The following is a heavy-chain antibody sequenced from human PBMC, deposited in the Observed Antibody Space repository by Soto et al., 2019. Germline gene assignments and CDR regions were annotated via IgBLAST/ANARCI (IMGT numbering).Heavy chain of an antibody. D-gene: IGHD3-3*01. CDR1: GYTFTSYD. V-gene: IGHV1-8*01. J-gene: IGHJ6*03. Sequence: QVQLVQSGAEVKKPGASVKVSCKASGYTFTSYDINWVRQATGQGLEWMGWMNPNSGNTGYAQKFQGRVTMTRNTSRSTAYMELSSLRSEDTAVYYCARKTYYDFWSGYYRGYYYYYMDVWGKGTTVTVSS. CDR2: MNPNSGNT. CDR3: ARKTYYDFWSGYYRGYYYYYMDV.